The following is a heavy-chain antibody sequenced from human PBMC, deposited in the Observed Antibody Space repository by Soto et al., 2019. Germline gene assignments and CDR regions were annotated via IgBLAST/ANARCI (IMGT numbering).Heavy chain of an antibody. CDR3: ASQYYYDSSGSQTFDY. CDR2: IYYGGST. D-gene: IGHD3-22*01. Sequence: SETLSLTCAVSGGSISSSNWWSWVRQPPGKGLEWIGEIYYGGSTNYNPSLKSRVTLSVDTSKNQFSLKLSSVTAADTAVYYCASQYYYDSSGSQTFDYWGQGTQVTVSS. V-gene: IGHV4-4*02. J-gene: IGHJ4*02. CDR1: GGSISSSNW.